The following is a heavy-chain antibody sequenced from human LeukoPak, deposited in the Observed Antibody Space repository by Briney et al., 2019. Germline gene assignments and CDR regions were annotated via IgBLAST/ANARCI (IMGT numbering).Heavy chain of an antibody. D-gene: IGHD5-12*01. J-gene: IGHJ5*02. CDR1: GYTFTGYY. CDR2: INPNSGGT. Sequence: ASVKVSCKASGYTFTGYYMHWVRQAPGQGLEWMGWINPNSGGTNYAQKFPGRVTMSRDTSFSTAYMELSRLRYDDTAVYYCARVGYSGYDFGWFDPWGQGTLVTVSS. V-gene: IGHV1-2*02. CDR3: ARVGYSGYDFGWFDP.